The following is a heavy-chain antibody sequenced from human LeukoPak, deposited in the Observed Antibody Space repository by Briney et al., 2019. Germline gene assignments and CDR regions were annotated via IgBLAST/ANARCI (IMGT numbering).Heavy chain of an antibody. CDR3: ARHYNSSSSGDY. CDR1: GGTFSSYA. Sequence: ASVKVSCKASGGTFSSYAISWVRQAPGQGLEWMGGIIPIFGTANYAQKFQGRVTITADESTSTAYMELSSLRSEDTAVYYCARHYNSSSSGDYWGQGTLVTVSS. CDR2: IIPIFGTA. V-gene: IGHV1-69*13. J-gene: IGHJ4*02. D-gene: IGHD6-6*01.